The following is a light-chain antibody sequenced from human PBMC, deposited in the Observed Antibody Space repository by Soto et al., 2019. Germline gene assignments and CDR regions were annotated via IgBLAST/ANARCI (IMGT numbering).Light chain of an antibody. V-gene: IGLV1-44*01. Sequence: QSVLTQSPSASGTPGQRVTISCSGSSSNIGSNTVDWYQQLPGTAPKLLIYSSHQRPSGVPDRFSGSKSGTSASLAISGLQSEDEAYYYCEAWDESLNGFYVFGNGTKVTVL. J-gene: IGLJ1*01. CDR2: SSH. CDR3: EAWDESLNGFYV. CDR1: SSNIGSNT.